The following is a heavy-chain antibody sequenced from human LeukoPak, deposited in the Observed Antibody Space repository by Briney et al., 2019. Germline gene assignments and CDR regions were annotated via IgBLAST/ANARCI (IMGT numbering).Heavy chain of an antibody. Sequence: ASVKVSCKASGYIFTNYAIHWMRQAPGQRLEWMGWINAGNGKANYSQKFRGRVTLTRDTSASTAYMELSSLRSADTAVYYCAAPQSRISSYYYVMDVWGQGTTVTVSS. J-gene: IGHJ6*02. CDR2: INAGNGKA. CDR3: AAPQSRISSYYYVMDV. V-gene: IGHV1-3*01. CDR1: GYIFTNYA. D-gene: IGHD2-15*01.